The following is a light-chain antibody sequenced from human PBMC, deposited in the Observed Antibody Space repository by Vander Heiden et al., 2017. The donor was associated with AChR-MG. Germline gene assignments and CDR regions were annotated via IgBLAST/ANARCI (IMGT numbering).Light chain of an antibody. CDR1: QSVRTS. CDR3: QQTDSVVYS. Sequence: DIKLPQSPSSLSGYVGDRVTITCRASQSVRTSFNWYQQRPGKAPKLLIYSASSWQSGVPPRFSGSGSGTDFTLTIDILQPEDFATYYCQQTDSVVYSFGQWTKLEIK. V-gene: IGKV1-39*01. J-gene: IGKJ2*03. CDR2: SAS.